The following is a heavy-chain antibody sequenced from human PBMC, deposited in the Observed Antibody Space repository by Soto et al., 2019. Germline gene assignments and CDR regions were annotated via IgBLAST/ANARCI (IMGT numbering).Heavy chain of an antibody. J-gene: IGHJ6*02. Sequence: SETLSLTCAVYGGSFSVYYWSWIRQPPGKGLEWIGEINHSGSTNYNPSLKSRVTISVDTSKNQFSLKLSSVTAADTAVYYCAREKQASLLWFGEWNYYGMDVWGQGTTVTVSS. D-gene: IGHD3-10*01. CDR1: GGSFSVYY. CDR3: AREKQASLLWFGEWNYYGMDV. CDR2: INHSGST. V-gene: IGHV4-34*01.